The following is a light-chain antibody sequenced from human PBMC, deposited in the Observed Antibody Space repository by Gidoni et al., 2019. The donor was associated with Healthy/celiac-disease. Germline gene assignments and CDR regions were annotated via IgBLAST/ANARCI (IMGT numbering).Light chain of an antibody. CDR3: SSYAGSNRRV. Sequence: QAALTQPPSASGSPGQSVTIACTGTSSDVGCYNYVSWSQQHPGKAPKLMIYQVSTRPSGVPDRFSGSKSGNTASLTVSGLQAEDEADYYCSSYAGSNRRVFGGGTKLTVL. CDR1: SSDVGCYNY. V-gene: IGLV2-8*01. CDR2: QVS. J-gene: IGLJ3*02.